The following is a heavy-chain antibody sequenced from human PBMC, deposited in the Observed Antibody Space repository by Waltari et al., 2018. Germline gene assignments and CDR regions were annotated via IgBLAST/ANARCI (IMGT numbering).Heavy chain of an antibody. V-gene: IGHV4-38-2*02. Sequence: QVQLQESGPGLVKPSETLSLTCAVSGYSISSGYYWGWIRQPPGKGLEWIGSIYHSGGTYYNPSLKSRVTISVDTSKNQFSLKLSSVTAADTAVYYCARERTDNYYDSSGYYNDYWGQGTQVTVSS. CDR3: ARERTDNYYDSSGYYNDY. CDR2: IYHSGGT. CDR1: GYSISSGYY. D-gene: IGHD3-22*01. J-gene: IGHJ4*02.